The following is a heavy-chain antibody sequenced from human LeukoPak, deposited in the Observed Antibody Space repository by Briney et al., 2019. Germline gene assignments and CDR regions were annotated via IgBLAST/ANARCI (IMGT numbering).Heavy chain of an antibody. CDR2: IDYSGSA. D-gene: IGHD3-3*01. Sequence: KPSETLSLTCTVSGGSISSYYWSWIRQSPGKGLEWIGYIDYSGSAYYNPSLKSRVTISVDTAKNQFSLKLSSVTAADTAVYYCARDAWNGNSPLDYWGQGTLVTVSS. CDR1: GGSISSYY. V-gene: IGHV4-59*12. J-gene: IGHJ4*02. CDR3: ARDAWNGNSPLDY.